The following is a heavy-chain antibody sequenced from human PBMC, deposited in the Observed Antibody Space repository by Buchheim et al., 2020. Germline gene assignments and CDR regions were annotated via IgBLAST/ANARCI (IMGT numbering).Heavy chain of an antibody. D-gene: IGHD3-3*01. CDR3: ARVGTYYDFWSGYYSSVWGWFDP. V-gene: IGHV4-34*01. J-gene: IGHJ5*02. CDR1: GGSFSGYY. Sequence: QVQLQQWGAGLLKPSETLSLTCAVYGGSFSGYYWSWIRRPPGKGLEWIGEINHSGSTNYNPSLKSRVTISVNTSKNQFSLKLSSVTAADTAVYYCARVGTYYDFWSGYYSSVWGWFDPWGQGTL. CDR2: INHSGST.